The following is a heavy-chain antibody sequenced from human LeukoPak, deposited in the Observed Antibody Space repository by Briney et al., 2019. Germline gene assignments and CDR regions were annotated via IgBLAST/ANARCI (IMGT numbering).Heavy chain of an antibody. CDR2: ISSSSSYI. J-gene: IGHJ3*02. V-gene: IGHV3-21*01. Sequence: GSLRLSCAASGFTFSSYSMNWVRQAPGKGLEWVSSISSSSSYIYYADSVKGRFTISRDNAKNSLYLRMNSLRAEDTAVYYCARARYSYAAGAFDIWGQGTMVTVSS. CDR3: ARARYSYAAGAFDI. CDR1: GFTFSSYS. D-gene: IGHD5-18*01.